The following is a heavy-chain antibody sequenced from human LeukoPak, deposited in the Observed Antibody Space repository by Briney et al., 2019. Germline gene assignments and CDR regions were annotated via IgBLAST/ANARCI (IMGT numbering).Heavy chain of an antibody. D-gene: IGHD2-2*01. V-gene: IGHV3-53*01. CDR3: ASARGYCGSAECYEYFQH. Sequence: TGGSLRLSCAASGFTVGTNSMSWVRQSPGKGLEWASVIYSGGSTYYADSVNGRFTISRDNSRNTLLLQMNSLRAEDTALYYCASARGYCGSAECYEYFQHWGQGTLVTVSS. CDR1: GFTVGTNS. CDR2: IYSGGST. J-gene: IGHJ1*01.